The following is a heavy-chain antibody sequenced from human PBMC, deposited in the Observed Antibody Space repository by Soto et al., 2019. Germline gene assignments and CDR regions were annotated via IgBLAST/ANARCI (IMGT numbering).Heavy chain of an antibody. Sequence: SETLSLTCTVSGGSMSSYYWTWLRQSPGRGLEWIGYISYSGSTYYNPSLKSRVTISANTSKNQFSLRMNSMIAADTAVYYCARADPDASVGYWGQGTLVTVSS. CDR3: ARADPDASVGY. CDR1: GGSMSSYY. V-gene: IGHV4-59*01. J-gene: IGHJ4*02. CDR2: ISYSGST. D-gene: IGHD2-15*01.